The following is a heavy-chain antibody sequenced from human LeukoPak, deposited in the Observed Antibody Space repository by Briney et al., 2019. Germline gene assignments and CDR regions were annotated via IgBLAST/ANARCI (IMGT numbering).Heavy chain of an antibody. D-gene: IGHD4-23*01. CDR3: AKLSPYGGIGY. Sequence: GGSLRLSCAASGFTVNGYAMSWLRQAPGKGLEWVSAIDGNGGGTHYADSVKGRFTISRDNVENTLYLQMNSLSAEDTAVYYCAKLSPYGGIGYWGQGTLVTVSS. J-gene: IGHJ4*02. CDR2: IDGNGGGT. V-gene: IGHV3-23*01. CDR1: GFTVNGYA.